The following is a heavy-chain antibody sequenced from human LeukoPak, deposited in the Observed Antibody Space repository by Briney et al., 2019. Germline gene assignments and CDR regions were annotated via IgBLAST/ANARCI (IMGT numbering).Heavy chain of an antibody. Sequence: SETLSLTCTVSGGSISSYYWTWIRQPPGKGREWIGYIYYSGSTNYNPSLQSRVTISVDTSKTQFSLKLSSVTAADTAVYYCARVGYCSGGSCYFTWDYWGQGTLVTVSS. CDR3: ARVGYCSGGSCYFTWDY. CDR1: GGSISSYY. V-gene: IGHV4-59*01. D-gene: IGHD2-15*01. J-gene: IGHJ4*02. CDR2: IYYSGST.